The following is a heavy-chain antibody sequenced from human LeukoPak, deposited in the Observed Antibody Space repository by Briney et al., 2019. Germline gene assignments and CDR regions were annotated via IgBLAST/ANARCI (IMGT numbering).Heavy chain of an antibody. V-gene: IGHV3-15*01. Sequence: PGGSLRLSCAASGFTFSNAWMSWVRQAPGKGLEWVGRIKSKTDGGTTDYAAPVKGRFTISRDDSKNTLYLQMNSLKTEDPAVYYCTTVGAAAGTAGDYYYYGMDVWGQGTTVTVSS. J-gene: IGHJ6*02. CDR3: TTVGAAAGTAGDYYYYGMDV. CDR1: GFTFSNAW. D-gene: IGHD6-13*01. CDR2: IKSKTDGGTT.